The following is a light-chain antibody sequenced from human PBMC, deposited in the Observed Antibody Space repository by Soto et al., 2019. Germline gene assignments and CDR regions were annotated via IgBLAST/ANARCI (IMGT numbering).Light chain of an antibody. CDR3: QQYGSSPRIT. J-gene: IGKJ5*01. Sequence: ELVLTHSPGILSLSPGERATLSCRASQSVTSDYLAWYQQKPGQAPRLLFYGASTRATGIPDRFSGSGSGTDFTLTISRLEPEDFAVYYCQQYGSSPRITFGQGTRLEIK. CDR2: GAS. CDR1: QSVTSDY. V-gene: IGKV3-20*01.